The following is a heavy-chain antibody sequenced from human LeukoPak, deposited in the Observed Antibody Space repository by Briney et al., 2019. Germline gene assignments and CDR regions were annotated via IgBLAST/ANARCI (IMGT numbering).Heavy chain of an antibody. CDR3: AKDRASGYGDPFDY. D-gene: IGHD4-17*01. V-gene: IGHV3-23*01. Sequence: GGSLRLSCAASGFTFSSYSMNWVRQAPGKGLEWVSAISGSGGSTYYADSVKGRFTISRDNSKNTLYLQMNSLRAEDTAVYYCAKDRASGYGDPFDYWGQGTLVTVSS. J-gene: IGHJ4*02. CDR1: GFTFSSYS. CDR2: ISGSGGST.